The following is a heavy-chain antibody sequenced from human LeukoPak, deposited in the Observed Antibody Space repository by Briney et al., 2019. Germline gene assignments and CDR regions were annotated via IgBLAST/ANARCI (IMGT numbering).Heavy chain of an antibody. J-gene: IGHJ1*01. CDR3: ASLSNGGRFRYYDFWSGYYS. CDR1: GGSISSYY. Sequence: SETLSLTCTVSGGSISSYYWSWIRQPPGKGLEWIGYIYYSGNTNYNPSLESRVTISVDTSKNQFSLKLTSVTAADTAVYYCASLSNGGRFRYYDFWSGYYSWGQGTLVTVSS. V-gene: IGHV4-59*08. D-gene: IGHD3-3*01. CDR2: IYYSGNT.